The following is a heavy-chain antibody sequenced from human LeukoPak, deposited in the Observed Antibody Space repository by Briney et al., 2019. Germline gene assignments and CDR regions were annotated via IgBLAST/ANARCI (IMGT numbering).Heavy chain of an antibody. CDR1: GFTFSSYS. CDR2: ISSSSSYI. V-gene: IGHV3-21*01. D-gene: IGHD4-17*01. CDR3: ARDADPDYGDYELGYLDY. Sequence: NPGGSLRLSCAASGFTFSSYSMNWVRQAPGKGLEWVSSISSSSSYIYYADSVKGRFTISRDNAKNSLYLQMNSLRAEDTAVYYCARDADPDYGDYELGYLDYWGQGTLVTVSS. J-gene: IGHJ4*02.